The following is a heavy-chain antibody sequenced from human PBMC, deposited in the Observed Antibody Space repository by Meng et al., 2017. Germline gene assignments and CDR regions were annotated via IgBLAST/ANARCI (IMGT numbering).Heavy chain of an antibody. CDR3: AKDPFRGYSSSVGAFDI. V-gene: IGHV3-23*01. J-gene: IGHJ3*02. CDR1: GFTFSSYA. Sequence: GGSLRFSGAASGFTFSSYAMSWVRQAPGKGLEWVSVITGSGGRTYYAASVKGRSTISRDNSKNTLYMQMNSLRAEDTAVYYCAKDPFRGYSSSVGAFDIWGQGTMVTVSS. D-gene: IGHD6-13*01. CDR2: ITGSGGRT.